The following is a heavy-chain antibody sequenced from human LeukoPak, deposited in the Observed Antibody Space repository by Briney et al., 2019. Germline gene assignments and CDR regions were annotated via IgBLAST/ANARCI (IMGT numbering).Heavy chain of an antibody. J-gene: IGHJ4*02. D-gene: IGHD4-17*01. CDR2: IYYSGST. Sequence: SETPSLTCTVSGGSISSYYWSWIRQPPGKGLEWIGYIYYSGSTNYNPSLKSRVTISVDTSKNQFSLKLSSVTAADTAVYYCARVSYGDYEYYFDYWGQGTLVTVSS. V-gene: IGHV4-59*01. CDR1: GGSISSYY. CDR3: ARVSYGDYEYYFDY.